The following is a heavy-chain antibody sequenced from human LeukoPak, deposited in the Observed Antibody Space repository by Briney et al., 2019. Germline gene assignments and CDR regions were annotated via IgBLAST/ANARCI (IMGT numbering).Heavy chain of an antibody. CDR1: GFTFDEYA. CDR2: ISWNSYET. CDR3: AKGVGTSYHYHMDV. Sequence: GRSLRPSCAASGFTFDEYAMHWVRHPPGKGLEWVSGISWNSYETGYADSVKGRFTISRDNAKNSLYLQMNSLRAEDMALYYCAKGVGTSYHYHMDVWGKGTTVIVSS. D-gene: IGHD1-26*01. V-gene: IGHV3-9*03. J-gene: IGHJ6*03.